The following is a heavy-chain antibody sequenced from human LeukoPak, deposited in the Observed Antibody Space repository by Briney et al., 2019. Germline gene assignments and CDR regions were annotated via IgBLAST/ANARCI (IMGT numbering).Heavy chain of an antibody. V-gene: IGHV4-31*03. D-gene: IGHD7-27*01. CDR3: ARFSPRAMGNYLDF. CDR2: IYYSGNT. CDR1: GGSIRSAGYS. Sequence: PSETLSLTCSVSGGSIRSAGYSWYWIRQFPGRGLEWIGYIYYSGNTAYNPSLKSRVTISLDTSENQFSLNLSSVTAADTAVYYCARFSPRAMGNYLDFWGQGTLVTVSS. J-gene: IGHJ4*02.